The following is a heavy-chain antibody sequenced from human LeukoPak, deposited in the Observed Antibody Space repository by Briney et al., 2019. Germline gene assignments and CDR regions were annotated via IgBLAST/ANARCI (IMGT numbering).Heavy chain of an antibody. CDR3: AREDTSGLDY. CDR1: GFTVSSNY. Sequence: QPGGSLRLSCAASGFTVSSNYMSCVRQSPGKGLEGVSVIYSGGSTYYADSVKGRFTISRDNSKNTLYLQMNSLRAEDTAVYYCAREDTSGLDYWGQGTLVTVSS. D-gene: IGHD6-19*01. V-gene: IGHV3-66*01. J-gene: IGHJ4*02. CDR2: IYSGGST.